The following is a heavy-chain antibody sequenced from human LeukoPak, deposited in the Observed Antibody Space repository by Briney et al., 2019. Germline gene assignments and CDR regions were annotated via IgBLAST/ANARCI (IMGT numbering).Heavy chain of an antibody. CDR2: IYYSGST. CDR1: GGSISSYY. J-gene: IGHJ3*02. D-gene: IGHD1-1*01. Sequence: PSETLSLTCTVSGGSISSYYWSWIRQPPGKGLEWIGYIYYSGSTNYNPSLKSRVTISVDPSKNQCSLKLSSVTAADTAVYYCARQLDSDAFDIWGQGTMVTVSS. CDR3: ARQLDSDAFDI. V-gene: IGHV4-59*01.